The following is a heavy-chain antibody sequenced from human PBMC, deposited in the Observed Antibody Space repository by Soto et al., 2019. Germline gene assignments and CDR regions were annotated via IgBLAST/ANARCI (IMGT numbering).Heavy chain of an antibody. D-gene: IGHD3-9*01. J-gene: IGHJ4*02. Sequence: QVQLVESGGGVVQPGRSLRLSCAASGFTFSSYGMHWVRQAPGKGLEWVAVIWYDGSNKYYADSVKGRFTISRDNSKNTLYLQMNSLRAEDTAVYYCARDYSDILTGYRHYFDYWGQGTLVTVSS. CDR3: ARDYSDILTGYRHYFDY. CDR2: IWYDGSNK. V-gene: IGHV3-33*01. CDR1: GFTFSSYG.